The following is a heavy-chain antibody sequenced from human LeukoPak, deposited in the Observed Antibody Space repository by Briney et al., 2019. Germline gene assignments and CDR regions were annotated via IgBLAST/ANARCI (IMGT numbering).Heavy chain of an antibody. J-gene: IGHJ4*02. V-gene: IGHV4-38-2*02. CDR1: GYSISSGYY. CDR3: ARGPLQTIPTSKIVVYYYPFDY. D-gene: IGHD3-22*01. Sequence: SETLSLTCTVSGYSISSGYYWGWIRQPPGKGLEWIGSIYHSGSTYYNPSLKSRVTISVDTSKNQFSLKLSSVTAADTALYYCARGPLQTIPTSKIVVYYYPFDYWGQGTLVTVSS. CDR2: IYHSGST.